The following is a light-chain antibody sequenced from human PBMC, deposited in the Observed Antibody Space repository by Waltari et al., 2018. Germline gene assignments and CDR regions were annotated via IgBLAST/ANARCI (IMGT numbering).Light chain of an antibody. CDR1: QGISSW. Sequence: DIQMTQSPSTLSASVGDRVTIPCRASQGISSWLAWYQQKPGKAPNPLIYKASSLESGVPSRFSGSGSGTEFTLTISSLQPDDFATYYCQHYNSYPWTFGQGTKVEI. CDR2: KAS. V-gene: IGKV1-5*03. J-gene: IGKJ1*01. CDR3: QHYNSYPWT.